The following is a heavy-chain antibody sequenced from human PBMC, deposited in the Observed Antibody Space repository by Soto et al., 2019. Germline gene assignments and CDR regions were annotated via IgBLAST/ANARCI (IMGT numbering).Heavy chain of an antibody. CDR2: IIPLLDTT. CDR1: GGTFSNDI. CDR3: ARIADCSITTCSFPTRFHMRGYYYYYGMDV. V-gene: IGHV1-69*08. Sequence: GASVKVSCKTSGGTFSNDIITWVRQAPGQGLEWMGRIIPLLDTTNYAQKFQGRVTMTTDTPTTTAFMELRSLRSDDTAVYYCARIADCSITTCSFPTRFHMRGYYYYYGMDVWGPGTTVTVSS. J-gene: IGHJ6*02. D-gene: IGHD2-2*01.